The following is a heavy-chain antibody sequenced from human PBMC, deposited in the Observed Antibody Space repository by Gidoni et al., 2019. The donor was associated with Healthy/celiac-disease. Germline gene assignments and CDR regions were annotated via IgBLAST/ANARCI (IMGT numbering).Heavy chain of an antibody. D-gene: IGHD3-3*01. Sequence: EVQLVESGGGLVKPGGSLRLSCAASGFTFSNAWMSWGRQAPGKGLEWVGRIKSKTDGGTTDYAAPVKGRFTISRDDSKNTLYLQMNSLKTEDTAVYYCTTDLWVNGVGGFDYWGQGTLVTVSS. CDR2: IKSKTDGGTT. J-gene: IGHJ4*02. CDR1: GFTFSNAW. V-gene: IGHV3-15*01. CDR3: TTDLWVNGVGGFDY.